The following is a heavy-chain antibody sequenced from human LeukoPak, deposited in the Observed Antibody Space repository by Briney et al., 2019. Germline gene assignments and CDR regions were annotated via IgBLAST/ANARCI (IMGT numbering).Heavy chain of an antibody. CDR1: GGSISNYY. J-gene: IGHJ4*02. D-gene: IGHD4-23*01. CDR3: ARGNTYYFDY. CDR2: IYYSGGT. V-gene: IGHV4-59*01. Sequence: SETLSLTCTVSGGSISNYYWTWIRQPPGKGLEWIGFIYYSGGTNYNPSLKSRVTISVDTSKNQFSLQLSSVTAADTAVYYCARGNTYYFDYWGQGTLVTVSS.